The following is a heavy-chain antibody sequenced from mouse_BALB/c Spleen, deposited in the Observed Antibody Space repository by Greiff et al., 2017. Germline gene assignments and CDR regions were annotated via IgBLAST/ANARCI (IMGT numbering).Heavy chain of an antibody. J-gene: IGHJ3*01. CDR1: GYSITSGYY. CDR2: ISYDGSN. V-gene: IGHV3-6*02. CDR3: AREGGYYDYDEDAY. Sequence: VQLKESGPGLVKPSQSLSLTCSVTGYSITSGYYWNWIRQFPGNKLEWMGYISYDGSNNYNPSLKNRISITRDTSKNQFFLKLNSVTTEDTATYYCAREGGYYDYDEDAYWGQGTLVTVSA. D-gene: IGHD2-4*01.